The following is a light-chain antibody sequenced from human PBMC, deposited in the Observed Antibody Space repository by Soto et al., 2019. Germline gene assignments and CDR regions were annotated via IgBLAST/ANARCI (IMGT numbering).Light chain of an antibody. CDR3: QQYNNWPPWT. Sequence: EIVMTQSPATLSVSPGERATLSCRASQSVSSNLAWYQQKPGQAPRLLIYGASTRATGIPASFSGSGSVTDFTLTISSLQSEEFEVYYCQQYNNWPPWTFGQGTKGEIK. CDR1: QSVSSN. CDR2: GAS. J-gene: IGKJ1*01. V-gene: IGKV3-15*01.